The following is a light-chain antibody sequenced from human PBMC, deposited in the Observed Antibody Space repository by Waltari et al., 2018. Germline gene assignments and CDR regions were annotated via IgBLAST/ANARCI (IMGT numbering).Light chain of an antibody. J-gene: IGKJ1*01. CDR1: QSVTTN. CDR2: GAS. CDR3: QQYEKWPRT. Sequence: EIVMTQTPATLSVSPGDSATPFCRASQSVTTNLAWYVQKPGQAPRLLIYGASARATGGPARFTGGGYGTEFTLTISSLQSEDFAVYYCQQYEKWPRTFGQGTKVEIK. V-gene: IGKV3-15*01.